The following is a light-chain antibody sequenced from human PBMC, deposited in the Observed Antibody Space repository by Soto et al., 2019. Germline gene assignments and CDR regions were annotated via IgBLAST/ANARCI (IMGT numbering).Light chain of an antibody. CDR2: DAS. V-gene: IGKV1-13*02. CDR3: QQFNSYLEGIT. J-gene: IGKJ5*01. Sequence: AIQLTQSPSSLSASVGDRVTITCRASQGISSALAWCQQKPGKAPKLLIYDASSLESGVPSRFSGSGSGTDFTLTISSLQPEDFATYYCQQFNSYLEGITFGQGTRLEIK. CDR1: QGISSA.